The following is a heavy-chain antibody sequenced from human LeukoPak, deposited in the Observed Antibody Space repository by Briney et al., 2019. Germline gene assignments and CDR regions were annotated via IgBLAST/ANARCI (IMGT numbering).Heavy chain of an antibody. CDR1: GFTFSNYA. D-gene: IGHD5-24*01. CDR3: AKKMEEMSTPSPFDI. V-gene: IGHV3-30*18. Sequence: QPGRSLRLSCAASGFTFSNYAMHWVRQAPGKGLEWVAALSSDESRIYYAGSVKGRFTISRDNSRNTLYLHMNSLRHEDTAVYYCAKKMEEMSTPSPFDICGQGTMVTVSS. J-gene: IGHJ3*02. CDR2: LSSDESRI.